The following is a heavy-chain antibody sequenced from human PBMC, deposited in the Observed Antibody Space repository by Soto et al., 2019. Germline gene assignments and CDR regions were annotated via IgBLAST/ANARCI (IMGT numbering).Heavy chain of an antibody. CDR1: GGSFSGYY. CDR2: INHSGST. J-gene: IGHJ6*02. D-gene: IGHD3-3*01. Sequence: SETLSLTCAVYGGSFSGYYWSWIRQPPGKGLEWIGEINHSGSTNYNPSLKSRVTISVDTSKNQFSLKLSSVTAADTAVYYCARSGCYLYYYYGMDVWGQGTTVTVSS. V-gene: IGHV4-34*01. CDR3: ARSGCYLYYYYGMDV.